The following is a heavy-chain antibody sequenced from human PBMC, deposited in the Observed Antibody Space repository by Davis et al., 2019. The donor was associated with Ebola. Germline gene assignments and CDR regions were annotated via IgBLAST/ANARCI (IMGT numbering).Heavy chain of an antibody. D-gene: IGHD2-2*01. CDR1: GGSISSYY. CDR2: IYYSGST. J-gene: IGHJ4*02. Sequence: PGGSLRLSCTVSGGSISSYYWSWIRQPPGKGLEWIGYIYYSGSTNYNPSLKSRVTISVDTSKNQFSLKLSSVTAADTAVYYCATLYCSSTSCYVNYWGQGTLVTVSS. CDR3: ATLYCSSTSCYVNY. V-gene: IGHV4-59*01.